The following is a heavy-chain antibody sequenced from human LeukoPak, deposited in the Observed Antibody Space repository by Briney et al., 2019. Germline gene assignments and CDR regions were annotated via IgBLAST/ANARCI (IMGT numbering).Heavy chain of an antibody. Sequence: PGGSLRLSCAASGFTFSSYSMNWVRRAPGKGLEWVSSFSSSSSYIYYADSVKGRFTISRDNAKNSLYLQMNSLRAEDTAVYYCAREFPKYYYDSSGYVDAFDIWGQGTMVTVSS. CDR2: FSSSSSYI. CDR1: GFTFSSYS. J-gene: IGHJ3*02. V-gene: IGHV3-21*01. D-gene: IGHD3-22*01. CDR3: AREFPKYYYDSSGYVDAFDI.